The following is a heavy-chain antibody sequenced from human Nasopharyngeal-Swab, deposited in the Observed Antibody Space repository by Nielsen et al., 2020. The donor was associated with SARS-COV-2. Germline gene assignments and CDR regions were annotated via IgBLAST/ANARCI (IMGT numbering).Heavy chain of an antibody. J-gene: IGHJ5*02. CDR1: GGSISPYY. V-gene: IGHV4-34*01. CDR2: IYHSGST. D-gene: IGHD3-3*01. Sequence: SETLSLTCTVSGGSISPYYWSWIRQPPGKGLEWIGEIYHSGSTNYNPSLKSRVTISVDKSKNQFSLKLSSVTAADTAVYYCARGVPITLVGVVSSGGNQFDPWGQGTLVTVSS. CDR3: ARGVPITLVGVVSSGGNQFDP.